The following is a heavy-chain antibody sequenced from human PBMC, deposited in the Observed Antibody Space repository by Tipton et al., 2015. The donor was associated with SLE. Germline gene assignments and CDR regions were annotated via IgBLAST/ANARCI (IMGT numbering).Heavy chain of an antibody. V-gene: IGHV4-39*07. Sequence: LRLSCTVSGGSISSSYWSWIRQPPGKGLEWIGSIYYSGSTYYNPSLKSRVTMSVDTSKNQFSLKLSSVTAADTAVYYCARTYSSSSPFDYWGQGTLVTVSS. CDR2: IYYSGST. CDR1: GGSISSSY. CDR3: ARTYSSSSPFDY. D-gene: IGHD6-6*01. J-gene: IGHJ4*02.